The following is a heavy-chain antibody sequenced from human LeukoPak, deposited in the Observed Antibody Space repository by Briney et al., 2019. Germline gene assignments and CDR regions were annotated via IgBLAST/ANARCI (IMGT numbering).Heavy chain of an antibody. D-gene: IGHD6-13*01. J-gene: IGHJ4*02. CDR3: AKDQGVAGFRPYSSSWEYFDY. CDR2: ISGSGGST. CDR1: GFTFSSYA. Sequence: GGSLRLSCAGSGFTFSSYAMSWVRQAPGKGLEWVSAISGSGGSTYYADSVKGRFTISRDNSKNTLYLQMNSLRAEDTAVYYCAKDQGVAGFRPYSSSWEYFDYWGQGTLVTVSS. V-gene: IGHV3-23*01.